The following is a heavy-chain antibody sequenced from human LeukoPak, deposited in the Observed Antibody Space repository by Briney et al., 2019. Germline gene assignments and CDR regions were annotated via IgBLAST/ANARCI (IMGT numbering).Heavy chain of an antibody. CDR1: GGSISSGSYY. V-gene: IGHV4-61*02. Sequence: SQTLSLTCTVSGGSISSGSYYWSWIRQPAGKGLEWIGRIYTSGSTNYNPSLKSRVTISVDTSKNQFSLKLSSVTAADTAVYYCARGGPPYSSSLNWFDPWGQGTLVTVSS. J-gene: IGHJ5*02. CDR2: IYTSGST. D-gene: IGHD6-13*01. CDR3: ARGGPPYSSSLNWFDP.